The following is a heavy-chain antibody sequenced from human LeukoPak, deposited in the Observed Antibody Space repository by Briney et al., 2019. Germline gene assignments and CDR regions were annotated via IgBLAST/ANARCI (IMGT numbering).Heavy chain of an antibody. CDR2: ISGSGGST. D-gene: IGHD4-23*01. CDR1: GFTFSSYA. CDR3: ATPDEREVVTNDAFDI. Sequence: GGSLRLSSAASGFTFSSYAMSCVRQAPGKGLEWVSAISGSGGSTYYADSVKGRFTISRDNSKNTLYLQMNSLRAEDTAVYYCATPDEREVVTNDAFDIWGQGTMVTVSS. V-gene: IGHV3-23*01. J-gene: IGHJ3*02.